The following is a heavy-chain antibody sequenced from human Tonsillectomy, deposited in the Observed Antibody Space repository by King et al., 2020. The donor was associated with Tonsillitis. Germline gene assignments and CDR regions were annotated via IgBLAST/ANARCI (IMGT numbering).Heavy chain of an antibody. D-gene: IGHD6-13*01. CDR3: ATGAISAVGTYFDY. CDR1: GFSKAW. CDR2: IKSNNDVGAT. J-gene: IGHJ4*02. Sequence: VQLVEAGGDLVKPGESLRLSCAASGFSKAWMSWVRQTPVKGQDLVGRIKSNNDVGATDYAAPVKCRFTISRDDSKNTLYLQMNSLKTEDTAIYYCATGAISAVGTYFDYWGRGTLVTVSS. V-gene: IGHV3-15*01.